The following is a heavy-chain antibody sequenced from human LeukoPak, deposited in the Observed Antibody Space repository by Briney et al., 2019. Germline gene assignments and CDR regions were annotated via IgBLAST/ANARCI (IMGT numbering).Heavy chain of an antibody. J-gene: IGHJ1*01. CDR3: ARQRLSRKYFQH. D-gene: IGHD5-24*01. V-gene: IGHV4-61*02. Sequence: SETLSLTCTVSGGSISSGSYYWSWIRQPAGKGLEWIGRIYTSGSTNYNPSLKSRVTISVDTSKNQFSLKLSSVTAADTAVYYCARQRLSRKYFQHWGQGTLVTVSS. CDR2: IYTSGST. CDR1: GGSISSGSYY.